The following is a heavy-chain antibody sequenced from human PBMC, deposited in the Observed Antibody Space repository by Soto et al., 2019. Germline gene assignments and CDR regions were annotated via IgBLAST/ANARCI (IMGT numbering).Heavy chain of an antibody. CDR1: GFTFSSYA. V-gene: IGHV3-30-3*01. D-gene: IGHD2-21*02. CDR2: ISYDGSNK. Sequence: QVQLVESGGGVVQPGRSLRLSCAASGFTFSSYAMHWVRQAPGKGLEWVAVISYDGSNKYYADSVKGRFTISRDNSKNTLYLQMNSLRAEATAVYYCASLVVTAIPGSDYWGQGTLVTVSS. J-gene: IGHJ4*02. CDR3: ASLVVTAIPGSDY.